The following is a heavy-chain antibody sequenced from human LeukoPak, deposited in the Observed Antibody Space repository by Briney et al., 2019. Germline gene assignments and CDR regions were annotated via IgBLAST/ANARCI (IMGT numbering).Heavy chain of an antibody. CDR2: IRYDGSDK. V-gene: IGHV3-30*02. J-gene: IGHJ3*01. CDR1: GFTFSSYW. D-gene: IGHD3-16*01. CDR3: AKRANYYDSSRALYDAFDL. Sequence: PGGSLRLSCAASGFTFSSYWMSWVRQAPGKGLEWVTFIRYDGSDKYYADSVKGRFTISRDNSKNTLFLQMNSLRVEDTAVYYCAKRANYYDSSRALYDAFDLWGQGTMVTVSS.